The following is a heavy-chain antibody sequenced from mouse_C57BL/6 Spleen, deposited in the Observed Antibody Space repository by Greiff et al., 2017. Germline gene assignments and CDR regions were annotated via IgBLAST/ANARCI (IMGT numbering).Heavy chain of an antibody. CDR2: ISNGGGSN. Sequence: EVKVVESGGGLVQPGGSLKLSCAASGFTFSDYYMYWVRQTPEKRLEWVAYISNGGGSNFYPDTVKGRFTISRDNAKNTLYLQMSRLKSEDTAMYYCARVGSWYFDVWGTGTTVTVSS. CDR3: ARVGSWYFDV. CDR1: GFTFSDYY. J-gene: IGHJ1*03. V-gene: IGHV5-12*01.